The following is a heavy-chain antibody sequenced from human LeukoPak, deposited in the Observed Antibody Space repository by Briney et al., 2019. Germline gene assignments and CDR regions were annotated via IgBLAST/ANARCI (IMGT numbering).Heavy chain of an antibody. CDR3: ARHQGDVLLWFGELTNYYCGMDV. Sequence: SETLSLTCTVSGGSISSYYWSWIRQPPGKGLEWIGYIYYSGSTNYNPSLKSRVTISVDTSKNQFSLKLSSVTAADTAAYYCARHQGDVLLWFGELTNYYCGMDVWGQGATVTVSS. J-gene: IGHJ6*02. D-gene: IGHD3-10*01. CDR2: IYYSGST. V-gene: IGHV4-59*08. CDR1: GGSISSYY.